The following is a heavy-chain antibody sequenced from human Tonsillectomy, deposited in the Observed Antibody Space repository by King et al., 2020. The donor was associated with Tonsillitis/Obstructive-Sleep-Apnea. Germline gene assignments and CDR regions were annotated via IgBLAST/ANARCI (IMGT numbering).Heavy chain of an antibody. Sequence: QLVQSGPEVKKPVTSVKVSCKASGFTFTNSDVQWVRQARGQRPEWIGWIVVVSGNTNYAQNFHERVTVSRDMSPTTAYMELTSLRSADTAVYYCAADSRWPERYYYQYYYMDVWGEGTTVTVSS. D-gene: IGHD1-1*01. CDR3: AADSRWPERYYYQYYYMDV. CDR2: IVVVSGNT. J-gene: IGHJ6*03. CDR1: GFTFTNSD. V-gene: IGHV1-58*01.